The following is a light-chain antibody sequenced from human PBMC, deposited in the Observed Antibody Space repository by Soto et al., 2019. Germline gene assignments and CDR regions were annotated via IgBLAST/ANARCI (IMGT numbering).Light chain of an antibody. CDR2: DAS. CDR1: QSISSW. V-gene: IGKV1-5*01. CDR3: QQYNSYSKT. Sequence: DIQMTQSPSTLSASVGDRVTITCRASQSISSWLAWYQQKPGKAPKLLIYDASSLESGVPSRFSGSGSGTEFTLTISSLQPDDFATYYCQQYNSYSKTFGQGTNVDI. J-gene: IGKJ1*01.